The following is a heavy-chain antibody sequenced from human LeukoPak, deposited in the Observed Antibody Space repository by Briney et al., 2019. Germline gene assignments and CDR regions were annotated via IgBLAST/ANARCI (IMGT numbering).Heavy chain of an antibody. CDR2: ISSSNYI. CDR3: ARGLGGCSGGSCYPPYFDY. J-gene: IGHJ4*02. D-gene: IGHD2-15*01. V-gene: IGHV3-21*01. Sequence: GGSLRLSCAASGFTFSSYSMNWVRQAPGKGLEWVSSISSSNYIYYADSVKGRFTISRDNAKNSLYLQMNSLRAEDTAVYYCARGLGGCSGGSCYPPYFDYWGQGTLVTVSS. CDR1: GFTFSSYS.